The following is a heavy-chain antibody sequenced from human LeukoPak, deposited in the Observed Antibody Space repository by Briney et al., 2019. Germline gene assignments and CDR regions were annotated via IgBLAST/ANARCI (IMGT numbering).Heavy chain of an antibody. CDR3: AKDYFLGSAFDI. J-gene: IGHJ3*02. CDR1: GFTFNNYS. CDR2: ISSSSSHI. V-gene: IGHV3-21*01. D-gene: IGHD7-27*01. Sequence: NPGGSLRLSCAASGFTFNNYSMNWVRQAPGKGLEWVSSISSSSSHIYYADSVKGRFTISRDNSKNTLYLQMNSLRAEDTAVYYCAKDYFLGSAFDIWGQGTMVTVSS.